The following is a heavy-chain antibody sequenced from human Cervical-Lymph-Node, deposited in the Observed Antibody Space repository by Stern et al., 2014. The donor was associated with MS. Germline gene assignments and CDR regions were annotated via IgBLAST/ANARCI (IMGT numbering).Heavy chain of an antibody. J-gene: IGHJ4*02. Sequence: VQLVQSGSELKKPGASVKLSCKTSGYTFTDYGINWVRQAPGQGLEWMGWINTKTGVPTYAQAFTGRFLFSFDTSVSTAYLHISSLKADDTAVYYCARLRVGDITRDYWGQGTLVIVS. CDR3: ARLRVGDITRDY. CDR2: INTKTGVP. CDR1: GYTFTDYG. V-gene: IGHV7-4-1*02. D-gene: IGHD1-26*01.